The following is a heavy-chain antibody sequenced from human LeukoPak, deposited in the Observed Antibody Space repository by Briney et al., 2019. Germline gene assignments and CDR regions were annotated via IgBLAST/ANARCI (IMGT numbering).Heavy chain of an antibody. V-gene: IGHV3-74*01. CDR3: VKDFGGNSDY. J-gene: IGHJ4*02. CDR1: RFNVNNYW. Sequence: GGSLRLSCAASRFNVNNYWMHWVRQAPGKGLVWVSRINEDGRVTSYAGSVRGRFTISRDSVENTLHLQMNSLRAADTAVYYCVKDFGGNSDYWGQGTLVTVSS. CDR2: INEDGRVT. D-gene: IGHD4-23*01.